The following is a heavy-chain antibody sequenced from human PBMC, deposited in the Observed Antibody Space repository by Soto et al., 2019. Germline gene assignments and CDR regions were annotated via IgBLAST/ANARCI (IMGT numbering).Heavy chain of an antibody. CDR3: ARDRLRGYDSSGLYS. J-gene: IGHJ4*02. Sequence: RGSVKISCKASGYSFSFYGVSWVRKTPGQGLEWMGWINPSDGNRNFAKKFEDRVTMTTATSTNTVFLERRSLKSDDTAIYYCARDRLRGYDSSGLYSWGQGTMVTVSS. CDR2: INPSDGNR. D-gene: IGHD3-22*01. CDR1: GYSFSFYG. V-gene: IGHV1-18*01.